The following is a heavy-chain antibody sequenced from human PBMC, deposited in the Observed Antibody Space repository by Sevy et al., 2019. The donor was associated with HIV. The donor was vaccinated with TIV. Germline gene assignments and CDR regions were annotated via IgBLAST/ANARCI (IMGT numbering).Heavy chain of an antibody. CDR1: GGSISSYY. J-gene: IGHJ6*02. V-gene: IGHV4-59*01. CDR2: IYYSGST. Sequence: SETLSLTCTVSGGSISSYYWSWIRQPPGKGLEWIGYIYYSGSTNYNPSLKSRVTISVDTSKNQFSLKLSSVTAADTAVYYCARTPGIAAADHYYYYGMDVWGQGTTVTVSS. CDR3: ARTPGIAAADHYYYYGMDV. D-gene: IGHD6-13*01.